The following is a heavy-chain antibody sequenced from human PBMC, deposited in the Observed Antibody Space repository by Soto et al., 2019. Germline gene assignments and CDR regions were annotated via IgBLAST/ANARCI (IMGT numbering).Heavy chain of an antibody. CDR3: ARDPSSGYYDY. D-gene: IGHD3-22*01. J-gene: IGHJ4*02. V-gene: IGHV4-30-4*01. Sequence: SETLSLTCTVSGGSISSGDYYWSWIRQPPGKGLEWIGYIYYSGSTYYNPSLKSRVTISVDTSKNQLSLKLSSVTAADTAVYYCARDPSSGYYDYWGQGTLVTVSS. CDR2: IYYSGST. CDR1: GGSISSGDYY.